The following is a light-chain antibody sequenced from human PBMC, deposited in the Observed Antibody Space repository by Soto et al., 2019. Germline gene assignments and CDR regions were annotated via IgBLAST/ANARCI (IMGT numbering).Light chain of an antibody. J-gene: IGKJ1*01. V-gene: IGKV3-20*01. CDR3: QQYANSPPT. CDR1: QSVSSRY. CDR2: GAS. Sequence: EIVLTQSPGTLSLSPGERATLSCRASQSVSSRYLDWYQQKPGQAPRLLIYGASSRATGIPDRFSGSGSGTAFTITISRLEPEDFAVYYCQQYANSPPTFGQGTKVEIK.